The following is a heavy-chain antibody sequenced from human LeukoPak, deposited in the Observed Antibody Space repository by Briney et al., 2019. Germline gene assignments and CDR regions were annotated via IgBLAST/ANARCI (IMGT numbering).Heavy chain of an antibody. CDR1: GFTFSDYS. CDR2: ISSSSGTI. Sequence: QPGGSLRLSCAASGFTFSDYSMNWVRQAPGKGLEWVSYISSSSGTIYYADSVKDRFTISRDNAKNSLYLQMNSLRAEDTAVYYCARDLNRFDPWGQGTLVTVSS. V-gene: IGHV3-48*04. CDR3: ARDLNRFDP. J-gene: IGHJ5*02.